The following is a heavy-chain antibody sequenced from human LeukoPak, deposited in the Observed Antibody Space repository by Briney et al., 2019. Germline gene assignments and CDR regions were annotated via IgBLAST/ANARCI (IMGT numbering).Heavy chain of an antibody. CDR1: GYTFTSYG. V-gene: IGHV1-18*01. CDR2: ISAYNGNT. J-gene: IGHJ4*02. D-gene: IGHD3-22*01. Sequence: ASVKVSCKASGYTFTSYGISWVRQAPGQGLEWMGWISAYNGNTHYAQKLQGRVTMTTDTSTSTVYMELRSLRSDDTAVYYCARGSPPRRNYDSRGYYSYSFDYWGQGTLVTVSS. CDR3: ARGSPPRRNYDSRGYYSYSFDY.